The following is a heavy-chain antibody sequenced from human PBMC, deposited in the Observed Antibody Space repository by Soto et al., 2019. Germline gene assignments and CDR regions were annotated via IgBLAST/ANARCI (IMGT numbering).Heavy chain of an antibody. CDR3: ARGRYGDY. D-gene: IGHD1-1*01. V-gene: IGHV1-18*01. Sequence: QVHLVQSGAEVKKPGASVKVSCKASGYTFTSYGITWVRQAPGQGLEWMGWISAPNGNTDYAQKLQGRVIVTRDTSSSTAYMELRSLRSDDTAVYYCARGRYGDYWGQGALVTVSS. J-gene: IGHJ4*02. CDR1: GYTFTSYG. CDR2: ISAPNGNT.